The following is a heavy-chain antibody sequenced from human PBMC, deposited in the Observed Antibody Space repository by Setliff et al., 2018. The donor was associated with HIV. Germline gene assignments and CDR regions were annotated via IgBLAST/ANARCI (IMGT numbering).Heavy chain of an antibody. D-gene: IGHD2-8*02. Sequence: PGGSLRLSCAASGFTFSSYPMSWVRQAPGKGLEWVSAISSGGEIMFYADSVKGRFTISRDNSKNTLYLQMISLRADDTAVYYCAKSLLVAGNDYWGQGTLVTVSS. V-gene: IGHV3-23*01. CDR2: ISSGGEIM. CDR3: AKSLLVAGNDY. CDR1: GFTFSSYP. J-gene: IGHJ4*02.